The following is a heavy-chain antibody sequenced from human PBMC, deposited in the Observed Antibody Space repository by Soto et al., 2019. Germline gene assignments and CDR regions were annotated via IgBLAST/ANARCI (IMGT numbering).Heavy chain of an antibody. CDR1: GGSFSGHY. CDR3: ARHKRKNRVGAYYYYYGMDV. J-gene: IGHJ6*02. D-gene: IGHD1-26*01. Sequence: PSETLSLTCAVYGGSFSGHYWSWIRQPPGKGLEWIGEINHSGSTNYNPSLKSRVTISVDTSKNQFSLKLSSVTAADTAVYCCARHKRKNRVGAYYYYYGMDVWGQGTTVTV. V-gene: IGHV4-34*01. CDR2: INHSGST.